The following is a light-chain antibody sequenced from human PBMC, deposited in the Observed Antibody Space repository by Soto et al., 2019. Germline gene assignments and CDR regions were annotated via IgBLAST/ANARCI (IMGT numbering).Light chain of an antibody. CDR2: DAS. Sequence: EIVLTQSPATLSLSPGERATLSCRASQSVGTFLGWYQQKPGQAPRLIIYDASNRATGVPARFSGTGSGTDFALTISSVEPEDCAANYCQRRTNWPRTFGQGTKLDIK. V-gene: IGKV3-11*01. CDR3: QRRTNWPRT. CDR1: QSVGTF. J-gene: IGKJ2*01.